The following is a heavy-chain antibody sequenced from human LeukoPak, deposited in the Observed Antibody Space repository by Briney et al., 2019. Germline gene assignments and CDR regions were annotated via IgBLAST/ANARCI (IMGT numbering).Heavy chain of an antibody. J-gene: IGHJ4*02. CDR3: ARVPRFCSSASCYTVGIDY. CDR2: IYYSGST. V-gene: IGHV4-31*03. Sequence: SETLSLTCSVSGGSISSGGYYWSWIRQHPGKGLEWIGYIYYSGSTFYNPSLKRRVTISVDTSKNQFSLKLSSVTAADTAVYYCARVPRFCSSASCYTVGIDYWGQGTLVTVSS. CDR1: GGSISSGGYY. D-gene: IGHD2-2*02.